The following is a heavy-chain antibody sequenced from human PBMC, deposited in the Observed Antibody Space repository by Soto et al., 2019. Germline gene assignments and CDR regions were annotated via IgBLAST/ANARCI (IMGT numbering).Heavy chain of an antibody. D-gene: IGHD3-16*01. V-gene: IGHV3-53*02. CDR3: ARDGNGQRGSPH. Sequence: VQLVESGGGLIQAGGSLRLSCAVSGFTVSNNFMMWVRQAPGKGLEWVSLIYSGGSISYAASVKGRFPISRDGSMNMLYLQMNSLTAEDTAVYYCARDGNGQRGSPHWGQGTLVTVSS. J-gene: IGHJ4*02. CDR1: GFTVSNNF. CDR2: IYSGGSI.